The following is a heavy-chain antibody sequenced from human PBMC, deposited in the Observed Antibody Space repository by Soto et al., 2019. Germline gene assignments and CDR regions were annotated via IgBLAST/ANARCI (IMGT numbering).Heavy chain of an antibody. CDR1: GYTFTGYY. CDR3: AREWGYSSSWYGEDYYYYYGMDV. J-gene: IGHJ6*02. Sequence: GASVKVSCKASGYTFTGYYMHWVRQAPGQGLEWMGWINPNSGGTNYAQKFQGRVTMTRDTSISTAYMELSRLRSDDTAVYYCAREWGYSSSWYGEDYYYYYGMDVWGQGTTVTVSS. D-gene: IGHD6-13*01. CDR2: INPNSGGT. V-gene: IGHV1-2*02.